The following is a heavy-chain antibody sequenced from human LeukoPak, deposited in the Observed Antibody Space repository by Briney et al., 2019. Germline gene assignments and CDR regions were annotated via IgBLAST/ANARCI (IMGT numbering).Heavy chain of an antibody. CDR2: INHNGST. D-gene: IGHD4-23*01. CDR3: ARGPPGGHDY. V-gene: IGHV4-34*01. J-gene: IGHJ4*02. CDR1: GGSISSYY. Sequence: SETLSLTCTVSGGSISSYYWSWIRQPPGKGLGWIGEINHNGSTNYNPSLKSRVTISVDTSKNQFSLKVSSVTAADTAVYYCARGPPGGHDYWGQGTLVTVSS.